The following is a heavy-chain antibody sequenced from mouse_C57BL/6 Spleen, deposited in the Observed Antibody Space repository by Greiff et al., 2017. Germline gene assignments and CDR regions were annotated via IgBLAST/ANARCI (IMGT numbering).Heavy chain of an antibody. J-gene: IGHJ3*01. CDR3: ARSPYGSSSSFAY. Sequence: QVQLQQPGAELVKPGASVKLSCKASGYTFTSYWMQWVKQRPGQGLEWIGEIDPSDSYTNYNQKFKGKATLTVDTSSSTAYMQLSSLTSEDSAVYYCARSPYGSSSSFAYWGQGTLVTVSA. CDR1: GYTFTSYW. D-gene: IGHD1-1*01. V-gene: IGHV1-50*01. CDR2: IDPSDSYT.